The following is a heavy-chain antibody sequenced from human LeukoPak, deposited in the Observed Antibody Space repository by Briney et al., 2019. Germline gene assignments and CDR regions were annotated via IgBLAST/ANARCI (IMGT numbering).Heavy chain of an antibody. D-gene: IGHD1-1*01. CDR1: GFTVTSNF. Sequence: GGSLRLSCAVSGFTVTSNFMSWVRQAPGRGLEWVSVIYDRGDTYYADSVKGRFTVSRDTSKNTLYLQLNNLGAEDTAVYYCAGRRANTCNFCFVYWGQGTLVTVSS. CDR3: AGRRANTCNFCFVY. CDR2: IYDRGDT. J-gene: IGHJ4*02. V-gene: IGHV3-66*02.